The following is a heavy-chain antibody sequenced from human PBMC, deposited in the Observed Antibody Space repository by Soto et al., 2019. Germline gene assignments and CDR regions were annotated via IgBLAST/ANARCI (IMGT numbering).Heavy chain of an antibody. Sequence: EVQLVESGGGLVQPGGSLRLSCAGSGFALSSSWMHWVRQDPGKGLVWVSRINFDGSSTDYADSGRGRFTISRDNAKNTLYLEMNSLRADDTAVYHCARGPRGWYGFDYWGQGTLVTVSS. CDR2: INFDGSST. D-gene: IGHD6-19*01. CDR3: ARGPRGWYGFDY. V-gene: IGHV3-74*01. J-gene: IGHJ4*02. CDR1: GFALSSSW.